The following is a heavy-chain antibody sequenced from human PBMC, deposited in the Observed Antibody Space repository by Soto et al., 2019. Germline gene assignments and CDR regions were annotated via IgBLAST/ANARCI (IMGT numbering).Heavy chain of an antibody. J-gene: IGHJ4*02. CDR2: IYYSGST. CDR3: ARGIKTGTTSFDY. Sequence: SETLSLTCTVSGGSISSYYWSWIRQPPGKGLEWIGYIYYSGSTNYNPSLKSRVTISVDTSKNQFSLKLSSVTAADTAVYYCARGIKTGTTSFDYWGQGTLVTVSS. CDR1: GGSISSYY. V-gene: IGHV4-59*01. D-gene: IGHD1-1*01.